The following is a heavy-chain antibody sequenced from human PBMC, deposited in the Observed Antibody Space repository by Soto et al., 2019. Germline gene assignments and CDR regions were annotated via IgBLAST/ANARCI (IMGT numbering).Heavy chain of an antibody. Sequence: SVKGSCKASGGTFSSYTISWVRQAPGQGLEWMGRIIPILGIANYAQKFQGRVTITADKSTSTAYMELSSLRSEDTAVYYCAREVPRAATYYYYYYCMDVWGKGTTVTVSS. D-gene: IGHD2-15*01. CDR1: GGTFSSYT. CDR3: AREVPRAATYYYYYYCMDV. J-gene: IGHJ6*03. V-gene: IGHV1-69*04. CDR2: IIPILGIA.